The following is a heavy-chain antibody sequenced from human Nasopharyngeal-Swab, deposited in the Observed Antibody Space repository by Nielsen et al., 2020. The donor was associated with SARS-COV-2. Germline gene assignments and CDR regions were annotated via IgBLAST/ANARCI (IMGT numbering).Heavy chain of an antibody. CDR1: GDSLSSYW. V-gene: IGHV5-51*01. D-gene: IGHD3-22*01. J-gene: IGHJ4*01. CDR3: ARPQGFYDSGTYYFHFDY. CDR2: IYTSDSDT. Sequence: KVSCKGSGDSLSSYWIGWVRQMPGKGLDWMGIIYTSDSDTRYSPSFQGQVTISADKSISTVYLQWSSLKASDTAIYYCARPQGFYDSGTYYFHFDYWGHGTLVTVSS.